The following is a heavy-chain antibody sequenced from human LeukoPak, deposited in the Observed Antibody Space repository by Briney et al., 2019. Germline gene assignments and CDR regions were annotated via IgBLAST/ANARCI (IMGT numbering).Heavy chain of an antibody. CDR1: GGSFSGYY. CDR3: ARGLGSGSRLIP. J-gene: IGHJ5*02. V-gene: IGHV4-34*01. D-gene: IGHD1-26*01. CDR2: INHSGST. Sequence: ETLSLTCAVYGGSFSGYYWSWIRQPPGKGLEWIGEINHSGSTNYNPSLKSRVTISVDTSKNQFSLKLSSVTAADTAVYYCARGLGSGSRLIPWGQGTLVTVSS.